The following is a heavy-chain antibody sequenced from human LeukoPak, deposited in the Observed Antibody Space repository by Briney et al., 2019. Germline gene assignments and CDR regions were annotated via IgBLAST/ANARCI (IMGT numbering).Heavy chain of an antibody. Sequence: GGSLRLSCATSGFSFSAYEMNWVRQAPGKGLEWISYISDSGVSIHYADSVRGRFSISRDNAKDALLLQMNTLRAEDTAVYYCVRGRHSANNYGGDYWGQGTLVTVSS. D-gene: IGHD5-12*01. V-gene: IGHV3-48*03. J-gene: IGHJ4*02. CDR3: VRGRHSANNYGGDY. CDR2: ISDSGVSI. CDR1: GFSFSAYE.